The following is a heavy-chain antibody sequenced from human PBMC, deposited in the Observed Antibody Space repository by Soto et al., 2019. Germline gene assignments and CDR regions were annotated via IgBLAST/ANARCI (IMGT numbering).Heavy chain of an antibody. V-gene: IGHV1-69*06. D-gene: IGHD3-22*01. CDR1: GGTFSSYA. Sequence: ASVKVSCKASGGTFSSYAISWVRQAPGQGLEWMGGIIPIFGTANYAQKFQGRVTITADKSTSTAYMELSSLRSEDTAVYYCARDQSHYYDSSGYYYPFDYWGQGTLVT. J-gene: IGHJ4*02. CDR2: IIPIFGTA. CDR3: ARDQSHYYDSSGYYYPFDY.